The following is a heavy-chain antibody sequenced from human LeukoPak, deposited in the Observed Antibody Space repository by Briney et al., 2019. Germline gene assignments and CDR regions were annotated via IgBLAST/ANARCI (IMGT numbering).Heavy chain of an antibody. CDR3: ARERIVVVPAAILGWFDP. CDR2: IWYDGSNK. Sequence: GRSLTLSCAASGFTFSSYGMHWVRQAPGKGLEWVAVIWYDGSNKYYADSVKGRFTISRDNSKNTLYLQMNSLRAEDTAVYYCARERIVVVPAAILGWFDPWGQGTLVTVSS. J-gene: IGHJ5*02. V-gene: IGHV3-33*01. CDR1: GFTFSSYG. D-gene: IGHD2-2*02.